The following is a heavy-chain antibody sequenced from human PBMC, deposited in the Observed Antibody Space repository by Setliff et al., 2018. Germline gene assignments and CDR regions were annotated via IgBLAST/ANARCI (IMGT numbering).Heavy chain of an antibody. D-gene: IGHD6-13*01. Sequence: PGGSLRLSCAASGFTFSTSAMTWVRQAPGEGLEWVSAISSDGTSVYYVGSVRGRFTISRDESKNTLYLQMNSLRAEDTAVYYCAKCSTWDTHYPHFEYWGQGTLVTVSS. CDR2: ISSDGTSV. CDR1: GFTFSTSA. CDR3: AKCSTWDTHYPHFEY. V-gene: IGHV3-23*01. J-gene: IGHJ4*02.